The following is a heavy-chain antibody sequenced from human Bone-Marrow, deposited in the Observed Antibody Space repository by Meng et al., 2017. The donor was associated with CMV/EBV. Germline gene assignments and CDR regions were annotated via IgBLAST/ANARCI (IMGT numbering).Heavy chain of an antibody. CDR2: TYYRSKWYN. J-gene: IGHJ4*02. D-gene: IGHD6-25*01. Sequence: SDTLSSTCSLSGDSVSSNSAAWNWIRQSPSRGLEWLGRTYYRSKWYNDYAVSVKIRITINPDTSKNQFYLQLNSVTPEDTAVYYCARSWDSSGDAFDIWGQGTLVTSPQ. V-gene: IGHV6-1*01. CDR3: ARSWDSSGDAFDI. CDR1: GDSVSSNSAA.